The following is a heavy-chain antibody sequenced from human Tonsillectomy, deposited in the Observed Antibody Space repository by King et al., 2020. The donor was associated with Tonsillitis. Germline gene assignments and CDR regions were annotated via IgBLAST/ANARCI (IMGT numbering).Heavy chain of an antibody. V-gene: IGHV2-5*01. Sequence: TLKESGPTLVKPTQTLTLTCTFSGFSLSTSGVGVGWIRQPPGKALEWLALIYWNDDKRYSPSLKSRLTITKDISKNQVVLTMTNMDTVDTATYYCAHRGGPYYYDSSGYFDYWGQGTLVTVSS. J-gene: IGHJ4*02. CDR1: GFSLSTSGVG. CDR2: IYWNDDK. CDR3: AHRGGPYYYDSSGYFDY. D-gene: IGHD3-22*01.